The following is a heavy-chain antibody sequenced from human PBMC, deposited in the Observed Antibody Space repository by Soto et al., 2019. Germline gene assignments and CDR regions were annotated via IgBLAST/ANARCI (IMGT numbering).Heavy chain of an antibody. CDR2: MYYSGTT. J-gene: IGHJ5*02. V-gene: IGHV4-39*07. CDR3: ARDHPQDTSWFDP. CDR1: GGSISSSDFY. Sequence: PSETLSLTCTVSGGSISSSDFYWGWLRQPPGKGLDFIGSMYYSGTTYYNPSLKSRVTISVDTSKNQFSLKLSSVTAADTAVYYCARDHPQDTSWFDPWGQGTLVTVSS.